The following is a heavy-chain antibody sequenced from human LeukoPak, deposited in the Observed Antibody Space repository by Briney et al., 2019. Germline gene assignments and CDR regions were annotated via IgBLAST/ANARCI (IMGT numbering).Heavy chain of an antibody. D-gene: IGHD5-18*01. V-gene: IGHV1-18*01. CDR1: GYTFTSYG. CDR3: ATHMDTAMIKAEFDY. J-gene: IGHJ4*02. CDR2: ISAYNGNK. Sequence: ASVKVSCKTSGYTFTSYGISWVRQAPGQGLEWMGWISAYNGNKNYAQKLQGRVTMTTDTSTTTAYMELRSLRSDETAVYYCATHMDTAMIKAEFDYWGQGTLVTVSS.